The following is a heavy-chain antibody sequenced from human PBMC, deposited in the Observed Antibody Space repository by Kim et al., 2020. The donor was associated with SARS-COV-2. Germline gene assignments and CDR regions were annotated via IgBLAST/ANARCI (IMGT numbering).Heavy chain of an antibody. D-gene: IGHD6-19*01. J-gene: IGHJ4*02. Sequence: SPSFQGQVTISADKSISTAYLQWSSLKASDTAMYYCARQVMGRIAVAVDYWGQGTLVTVSS. CDR3: ARQVMGRIAVAVDY. V-gene: IGHV5-51*01.